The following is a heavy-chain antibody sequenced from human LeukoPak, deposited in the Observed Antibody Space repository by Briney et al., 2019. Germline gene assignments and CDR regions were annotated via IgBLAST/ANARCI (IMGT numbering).Heavy chain of an antibody. V-gene: IGHV3-23*01. CDR3: AANYGGKGDFDY. CDR2: ISGTGDST. D-gene: IGHD4-23*01. Sequence: GGSLRLSCAASGFSFTSYAMTWVRQAPGKGLEWVSSISGTGDSTNYADSVKGRLTISRDNSKNTLYLQMKSLRAEDTAVYYCAANYGGKGDFDYWGQGTLVTVSS. CDR1: GFSFTSYA. J-gene: IGHJ4*02.